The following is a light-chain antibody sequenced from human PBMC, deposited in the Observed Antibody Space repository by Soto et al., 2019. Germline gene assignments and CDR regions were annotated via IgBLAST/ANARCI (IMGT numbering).Light chain of an antibody. CDR3: CSYAGSSSATWV. J-gene: IGLJ3*02. CDR2: EGN. CDR1: SSDVGTYDL. V-gene: IGLV2-23*01. Sequence: QSALTQPASVSGSPGQSITISCTGTSSDVGTYDLVSWYQHHPGKVPKLMIYEGNKRPSGVSNRFSGSKSGNTVSLTISGLQAEDEADYYCCSYAGSSSATWVFGGGTKVTVL.